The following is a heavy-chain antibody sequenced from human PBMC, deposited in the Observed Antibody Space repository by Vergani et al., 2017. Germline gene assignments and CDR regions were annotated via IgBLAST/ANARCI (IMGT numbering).Heavy chain of an antibody. Sequence: EVQLVASGGGLVQRGGSLRLSCEASGFTFSNRWMTWVRQAPGKGLEWVANIKYDGSKKNYVDSVKGRFTISRDNAKNSLYLQMNNLRVEDTAVYFCARSPHGYTYGGYISKFDPWGQGTLVTVSS. CDR1: GFTFSNRW. CDR3: ARSPHGYTYGGYISKFDP. CDR2: IKYDGSKK. D-gene: IGHD5-18*01. J-gene: IGHJ5*02. V-gene: IGHV3-7*01.